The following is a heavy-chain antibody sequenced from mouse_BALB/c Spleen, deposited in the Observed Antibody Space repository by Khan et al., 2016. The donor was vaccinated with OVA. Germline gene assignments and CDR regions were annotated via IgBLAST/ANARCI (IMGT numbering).Heavy chain of an antibody. D-gene: IGHD4-1*01. Sequence: VQLQQSGPELVKPGASVKMSCKASGYIFTNYVLHWVKQKSGQGLEWIGNINPYNGGTKYNEKFKGQATLASDKSSITAYMELSSLTSEDSAVYYCARGNWQSYYFDYWGQGTTLTLSS. J-gene: IGHJ2*01. CDR1: GYIFTNYV. V-gene: IGHV1S136*01. CDR2: INPYNGGT. CDR3: ARGNWQSYYFDY.